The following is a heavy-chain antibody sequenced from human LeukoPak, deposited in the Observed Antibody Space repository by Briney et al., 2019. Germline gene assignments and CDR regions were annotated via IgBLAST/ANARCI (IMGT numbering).Heavy chain of an antibody. CDR1: GGSISSYY. CDR2: IYYSGST. CDR3: ASGYSNYGGIFDY. D-gene: IGHD4-11*01. Sequence: PSETLSLTCTASGGSISSYYWSWLRQPPGKGLEWIGYIYYSGSTNYNPSLKSRVTISVDTSKNQFSLKLSSVTAADTAVYYCASGYSNYGGIFDYWGQGTLVTVSS. V-gene: IGHV4-59*01. J-gene: IGHJ4*02.